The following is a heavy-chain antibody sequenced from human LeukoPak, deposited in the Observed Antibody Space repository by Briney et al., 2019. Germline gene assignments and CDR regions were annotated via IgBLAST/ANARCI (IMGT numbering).Heavy chain of an antibody. V-gene: IGHV3-21*01. CDR1: GFTFSSYW. J-gene: IGHJ4*02. Sequence: NPGGSLRLSCAASGFTFSSYWMSWVRQARGKGLEWVSSISSSSSYIYYADSVKGRFTISRDNAKNSLYLQMNSLRAEDTAVYYCARGPYYYDSSLGYWGQGTLVTVSS. CDR3: ARGPYYYDSSLGY. CDR2: ISSSSSYI. D-gene: IGHD3-22*01.